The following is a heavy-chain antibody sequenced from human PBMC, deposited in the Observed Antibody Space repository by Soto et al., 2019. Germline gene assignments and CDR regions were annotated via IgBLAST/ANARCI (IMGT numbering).Heavy chain of an antibody. CDR2: LNWNSEVM. CDR3: AGVFSSSRMASAVCD. V-gene: IGHV3-9*01. D-gene: IGHD2-8*01. CDR1: GFSFDEYA. J-gene: IGHJ1*01. Sequence: EVLLGESGGGLVKPGRSLRLSCVISGFSFDEYAVHWVRQAPGKGLEWVSGLNWNSEVMGYADSVRGRFRTSKDHAENSLKLQMNSLRPDDTATDFCAGVFSSSRMASAVCDWGQGTRVTVSS.